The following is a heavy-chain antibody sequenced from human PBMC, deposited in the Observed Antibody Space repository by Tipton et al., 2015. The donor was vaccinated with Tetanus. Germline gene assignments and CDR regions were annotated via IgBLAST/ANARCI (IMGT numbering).Heavy chain of an antibody. D-gene: IGHD3-10*01. Sequence: CAASGFTFSSYAMSWVRQAPGKGLEWVSAISGSGGSTYYADSVKGRFTISRDNSKNTLCLQMNSLRAEDTAVYYCAKDPTYYYGSGSPPFDYWGQGTLVTVSS. J-gene: IGHJ4*02. CDR1: GFTFSSYA. CDR3: AKDPTYYYGSGSPPFDY. V-gene: IGHV3-23*01. CDR2: ISGSGGST.